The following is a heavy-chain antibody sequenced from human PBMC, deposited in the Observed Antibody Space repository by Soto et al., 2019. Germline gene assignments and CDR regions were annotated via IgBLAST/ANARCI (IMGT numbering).Heavy chain of an antibody. Sequence: GGSLRLSCAASGFTFSTSWMSWARQAPGKGLEWVANIKQDGSEKYYVDSVKGRFTISRDNAKNSLYLQMNGLGAEDTAVYYCARGRGGNEWGRGTLVTVSS. CDR2: IKQDGSEK. V-gene: IGHV3-7*01. CDR3: ARGRGGNE. CDR1: GFTFSTSW. D-gene: IGHD3-10*01. J-gene: IGHJ4*02.